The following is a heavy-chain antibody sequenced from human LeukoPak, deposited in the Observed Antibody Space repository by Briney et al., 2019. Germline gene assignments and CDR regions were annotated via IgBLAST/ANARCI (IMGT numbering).Heavy chain of an antibody. CDR3: ARVGISDAFDI. D-gene: IGHD2-15*01. Sequence: GGSLRLSCAASGFTFSSYEMNWVRQAPGKGLEWVSYISSSGSTIYYADSVKGRFTISRDNTKNSLYLQMNSLRAEDTAVYYCARVGISDAFDIWGQGTMVTVSS. CDR2: ISSSGSTI. J-gene: IGHJ3*02. V-gene: IGHV3-48*03. CDR1: GFTFSSYE.